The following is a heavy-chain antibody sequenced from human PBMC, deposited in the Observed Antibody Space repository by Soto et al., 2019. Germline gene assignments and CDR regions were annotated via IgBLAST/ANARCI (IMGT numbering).Heavy chain of an antibody. CDR1: GFTFSDST. V-gene: IGHV3-73*01. CDR3: TVSSSSGY. D-gene: IGHD6-6*01. CDR2: IRSKANNYAT. Sequence: GGPLRLSCAASGFTFSDSTMHWVRQASGKGLEWVGRIRSKANNYATAYAASVKGRFTISRDDSKNTAYLQMNSLKTEDTAVYYCTVSSSSGYWGQGTLVTVSS. J-gene: IGHJ4*02.